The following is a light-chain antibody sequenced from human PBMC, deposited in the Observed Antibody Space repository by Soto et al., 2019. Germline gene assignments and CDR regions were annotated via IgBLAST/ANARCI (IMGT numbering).Light chain of an antibody. Sequence: QSALTQPASVSGSPGQSITISCAGTIRDVGAYNLVSWYQQYPSRAPQLILCEVPNRPPGISFRFSGFKSGNTASLTISGLQAEDEDDYYCSSFTSKSTLIFGGGTKLTVL. V-gene: IGLV2-14*01. CDR1: IRDVGAYNL. J-gene: IGLJ2*01. CDR2: EVP. CDR3: SSFTSKSTLI.